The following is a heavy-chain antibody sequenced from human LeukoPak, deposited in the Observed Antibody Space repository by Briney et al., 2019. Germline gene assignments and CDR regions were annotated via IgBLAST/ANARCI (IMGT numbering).Heavy chain of an antibody. CDR2: IYPGDSDT. Sequence: GESLKISCKGSGYRFTSYWIGWVRQMPGKGLEWMGIIYPGDSDTRYSPSFQGQVPISAHKSIRTAYLQWSNLKASDTAMYYCATWPRPVTNDPFDIWGQGTMVTVSS. V-gene: IGHV5-51*01. CDR1: GYRFTSYW. D-gene: IGHD4-17*01. J-gene: IGHJ3*02. CDR3: ATWPRPVTNDPFDI.